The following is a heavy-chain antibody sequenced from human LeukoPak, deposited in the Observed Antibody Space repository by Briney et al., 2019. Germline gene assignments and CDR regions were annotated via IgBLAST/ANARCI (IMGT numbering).Heavy chain of an antibody. V-gene: IGHV4-59*01. D-gene: IGHD3-16*02. Sequence: GSLRLSCAASGFTFSDYAMSWVRQAPGKGLEWIGYIYYSGSTNYNPSLKSRVTISVDTSKNQFSLKLSSVTAADTAVYYCARGDYDYVWGSYRHDAFDIWGQGTMVTVSS. CDR3: ARGDYDYVWGSYRHDAFDI. J-gene: IGHJ3*02. CDR2: IYYSGST. CDR1: GFTFSDYA.